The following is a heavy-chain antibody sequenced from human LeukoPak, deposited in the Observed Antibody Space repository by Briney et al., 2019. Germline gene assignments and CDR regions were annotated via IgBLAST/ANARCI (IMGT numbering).Heavy chain of an antibody. CDR1: GFTFSSYE. Sequence: GGPLRLSCAASGFTFSSYEMNWVRQAPGKGLEWVSYISSSGSTIYYADSVKGRFTISRDNAKNSLYLQMNSLRAEDTAVYYCARFLALYAFDIWGQGTMVTVSS. CDR3: ARFLALYAFDI. V-gene: IGHV3-48*03. J-gene: IGHJ3*02. CDR2: ISSSGSTI.